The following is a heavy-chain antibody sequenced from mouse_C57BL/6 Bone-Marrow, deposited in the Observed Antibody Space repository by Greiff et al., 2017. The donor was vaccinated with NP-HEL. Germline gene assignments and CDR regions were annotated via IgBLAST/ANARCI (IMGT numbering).Heavy chain of an antibody. Sequence: VQLQQSGPELVKPGASVKISCKASGYSFTGYYMNWVKQSPEKSLEWIGEINPSTGGTTYNQKFKAKATLTVDKSSSTAYMQLKSLTSEDSAVYYCARSNYGSSYFDYWGQGTTLTVSS. CDR3: ARSNYGSSYFDY. CDR1: GYSFTGYY. J-gene: IGHJ2*01. V-gene: IGHV1-42*01. CDR2: INPSTGGT. D-gene: IGHD1-1*01.